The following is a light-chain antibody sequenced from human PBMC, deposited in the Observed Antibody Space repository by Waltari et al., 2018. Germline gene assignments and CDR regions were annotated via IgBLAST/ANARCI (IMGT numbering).Light chain of an antibody. V-gene: IGLV4-60*03. CDR1: SGHSGSI. Sequence: VVTQSSSASASLGSSVNLTCTLSSGHSGSIIAWLQQQPGKAPRYLMKLEGSGSYNKGSGVPDRFSGSSSVADRYLSISSLQSEDEADYYCETWDTNTRVFGGGTRLTVL. J-gene: IGLJ3*02. CDR2: LEGSGSY. CDR3: ETWDTNTRV.